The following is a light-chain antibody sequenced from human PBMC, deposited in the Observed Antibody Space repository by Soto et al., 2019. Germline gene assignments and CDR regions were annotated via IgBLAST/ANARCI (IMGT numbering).Light chain of an antibody. V-gene: IGKV3-15*01. CDR2: DAS. J-gene: IGKJ4*01. CDR3: QQYHDWPLT. Sequence: EIVMTQSPATLSVSPGERATLSCRASQSVSGHLAWYQQNPGQAPRLLIYDASTRATGIPARFSGSGSSTEFTLTISSLQSEDVAVYYCQQYHDWPLTLGGGTKVEIK. CDR1: QSVSGH.